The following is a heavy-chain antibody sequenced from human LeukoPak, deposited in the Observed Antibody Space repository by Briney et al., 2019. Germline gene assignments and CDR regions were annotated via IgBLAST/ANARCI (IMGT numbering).Heavy chain of an antibody. Sequence: PGGSLRLSCTASGPTFSTSGFNWVRQAPGKGLEWVASIGPTGSDRYHADSIKGRFTISRDNANNFLYLQMNSLRAEDTAVYYCATETNGRHYDYWGQGTLVTVSS. CDR2: IGPTGSDR. D-gene: IGHD1-14*01. J-gene: IGHJ4*02. CDR1: GPTFSTSG. CDR3: ATETNGRHYDY. V-gene: IGHV3-21*06.